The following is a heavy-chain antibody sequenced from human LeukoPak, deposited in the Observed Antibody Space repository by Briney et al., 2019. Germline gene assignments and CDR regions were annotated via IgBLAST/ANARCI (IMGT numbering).Heavy chain of an antibody. CDR3: ARGPRYGSGSYNLY. J-gene: IGHJ4*02. Sequence: ASVKVSCKASGYTFTSYDINWVRQATGQGLEWMGWMNPNSGNTGYAQKFQGRVTITRNTSISTAYMELSSLRSEDTAVYYCARGPRYGSGSYNLYWGQGTLVTVSS. CDR1: GYTFTSYD. V-gene: IGHV1-8*03. CDR2: MNPNSGNT. D-gene: IGHD3-10*01.